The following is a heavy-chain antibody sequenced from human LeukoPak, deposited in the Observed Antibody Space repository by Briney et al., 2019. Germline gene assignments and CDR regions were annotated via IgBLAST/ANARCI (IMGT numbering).Heavy chain of an antibody. D-gene: IGHD5-24*01. CDR3: ARDTLEMATIQFDY. CDR2: ISYDGSKK. J-gene: IGHJ4*02. CDR1: GFTFSSYA. Sequence: GRSLRLSCAASGFTFSSYAMHWVRQAPGKGLEWVAVISYDGSKKYYADSVKGRFTISRDNSKNTLYLQMNSLRAEDTAVYYCARDTLEMATIQFDYWGQGTLVTVSS. V-gene: IGHV3-30-3*01.